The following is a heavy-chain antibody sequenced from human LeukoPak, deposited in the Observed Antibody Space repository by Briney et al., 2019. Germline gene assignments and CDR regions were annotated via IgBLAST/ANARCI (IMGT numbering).Heavy chain of an antibody. CDR2: ISRAGRAI. CDR1: GFTFSDFY. D-gene: IGHD5-12*01. CDR3: ASDIVATSGDF. V-gene: IGHV3-11*01. J-gene: IGHJ4*02. Sequence: GGSLRLSCAASGFTFSDFYVSWIRQARGKGLEWVSYISRAGRAIYYADSVRGRFTISRDNARNSLYLQMHCLTAEDTVVYYCASDIVATSGDFWGQGTLVTVSS.